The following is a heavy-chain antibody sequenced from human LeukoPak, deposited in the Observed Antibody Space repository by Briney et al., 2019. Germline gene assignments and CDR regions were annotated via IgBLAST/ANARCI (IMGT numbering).Heavy chain of an antibody. CDR3: ARRGSSWSTIDD. J-gene: IGHJ4*02. D-gene: IGHD6-13*01. CDR1: GGSISDYY. V-gene: IGHV4-59*08. Sequence: PSETLSLTCTVSGGSISDYYWSWIRQPPGKGLEWIGHIYYSGSTNYNPSLKSRVTISVDTSKNQFSLKLNSVTAADTAVYYCARRGSSWSTIDDWGQGTLVTVAS. CDR2: IYYSGST.